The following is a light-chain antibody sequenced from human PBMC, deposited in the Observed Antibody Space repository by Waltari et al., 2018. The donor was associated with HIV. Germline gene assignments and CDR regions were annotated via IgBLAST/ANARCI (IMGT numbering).Light chain of an antibody. V-gene: IGLV1-47*01. Sequence: QFVLTQPPSASGPPGQRVTISCSGSSPEIGSNYVHRYQQRPGTTPKLRIYRNKQRASGVPDRFTGSKSGTSTSLAISGLGSEDEADYYCATRADRPSGPVVFGGGTRVTVL. CDR2: RNK. CDR1: SPEIGSNY. J-gene: IGLJ2*01. CDR3: ATRADRPSGPVV.